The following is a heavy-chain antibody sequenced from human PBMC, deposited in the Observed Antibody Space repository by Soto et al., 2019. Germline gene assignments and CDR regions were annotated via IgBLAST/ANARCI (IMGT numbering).Heavy chain of an antibody. J-gene: IGHJ3*02. Sequence: GASVKVSCKASGYTFTSYYMHWVRQAPGQGLEWMGIINPSGGSTSYAQKFQGRVTMTRDTSTTTVYMELSSLRSEDTAVYYCAGGWLGVAGYYAFDIGGQGKMVTFSS. CDR1: GYTFTSYY. D-gene: IGHD6-19*01. V-gene: IGHV1-46*01. CDR2: INPSGGST. CDR3: AGGWLGVAGYYAFDI.